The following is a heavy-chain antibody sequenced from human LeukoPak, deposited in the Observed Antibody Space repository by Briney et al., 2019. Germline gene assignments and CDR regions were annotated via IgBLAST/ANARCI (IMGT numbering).Heavy chain of an antibody. D-gene: IGHD3-10*01. J-gene: IGHJ4*02. Sequence: GGSLRLSCAASGFTFSSYWMSWVRQAPGKGLEWVANIKQDGSEKYYVDSVKGRFTISRDNAKNSLYLQMNSLRAEDTAVYYCATLWLGSYYGSGSYPLGYFDYWGQGTLVSVSS. V-gene: IGHV3-7*01. CDR2: IKQDGSEK. CDR3: ATLWLGSYYGSGSYPLGYFDY. CDR1: GFTFSSYW.